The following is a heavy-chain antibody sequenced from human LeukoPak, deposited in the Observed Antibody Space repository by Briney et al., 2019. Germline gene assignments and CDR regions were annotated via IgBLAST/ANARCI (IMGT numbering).Heavy chain of an antibody. J-gene: IGHJ4*02. CDR3: ARVVITFGGVIDRFDY. Sequence: PGGSLRLSCEASGFTFNIHAMSWVRQAPGKGLEWVSTISTGGGTTYYADSVKGRFTISRDNSKNSLYLQMNSLRAEDTAVYYCARVVITFGGVIDRFDYWGQGTLVTVSS. CDR2: ISTGGGTT. V-gene: IGHV3-23*01. CDR1: GFTFNIHA. D-gene: IGHD3-16*02.